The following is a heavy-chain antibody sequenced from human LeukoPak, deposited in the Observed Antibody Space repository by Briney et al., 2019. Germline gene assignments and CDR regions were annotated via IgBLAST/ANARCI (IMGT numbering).Heavy chain of an antibody. D-gene: IGHD2-15*01. J-gene: IGHJ4*02. CDR1: GGTFSSYA. CDR2: ISAYNGHT. Sequence: ASVKVSCKASGGTFSSYAISWVRQAPGQGLEWMGRISAYNGHTDFARNFQDRVTMTADTSTTTAYMELKSLRSDDTAVYYCARTPEKHIDHWGQGTLVTVSS. V-gene: IGHV1-18*01. CDR3: ARTPEKHIDH.